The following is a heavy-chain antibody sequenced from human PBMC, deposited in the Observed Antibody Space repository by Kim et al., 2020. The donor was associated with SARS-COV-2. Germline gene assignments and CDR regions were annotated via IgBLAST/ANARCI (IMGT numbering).Heavy chain of an antibody. CDR3: AKDRVAVGWFGELLMSPPGLYYFDY. CDR1: GFTFSNYA. V-gene: IGHV3-23*01. Sequence: GGSLRLSCAASGFTFSNYAMSWVRQAPGKGLEWVSTISGSGGSTYYADSMKGRFTISRDNSKNTLYLQMNSLRAEDTAVYYCAKDRVAVGWFGELLMSPPGLYYFDYWGQGTLVTVSS. D-gene: IGHD3-10*01. J-gene: IGHJ4*02. CDR2: ISGSGGST.